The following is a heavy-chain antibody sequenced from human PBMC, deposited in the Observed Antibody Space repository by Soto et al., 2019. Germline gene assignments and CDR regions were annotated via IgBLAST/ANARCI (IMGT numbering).Heavy chain of an antibody. J-gene: IGHJ3*02. CDR3: ARIRKEIAARHSFPPVKFSLFDI. D-gene: IGHD6-6*01. V-gene: IGHV6-1*01. CDR1: GDSVSSNSAA. Sequence: SQTLSLTCAISGDSVSSNSAAWNWIRQSPSRGLEWLGRTYYRSKWYNDYAVSVKSRITINPDTSKNQFSLQLNSVTPEDTAVYYCARIRKEIAARHSFPPVKFSLFDIWGQGTMVTVSS. CDR2: TYYRSKWYN.